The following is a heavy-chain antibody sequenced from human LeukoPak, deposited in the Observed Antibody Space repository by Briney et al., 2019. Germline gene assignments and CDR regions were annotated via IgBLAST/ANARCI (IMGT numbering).Heavy chain of an antibody. CDR2: VYHSGST. V-gene: IGHV4-38-2*01. CDR3: ARVVGSSSSKNWFDP. Sequence: SETLSLTCAVSGYSITDGYYWGWIRQPPGHGPEYMGFVYHSGSTYYNPSLRRRVTMSVDTSKNQFSLNLTSVTAADTAVYFCARVVGSSSSKNWFDPWGQGTLVTVSS. D-gene: IGHD2-2*01. CDR1: GYSITDGYY. J-gene: IGHJ5*02.